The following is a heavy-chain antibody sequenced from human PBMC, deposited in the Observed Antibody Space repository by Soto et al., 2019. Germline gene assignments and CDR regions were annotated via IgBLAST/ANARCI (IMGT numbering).Heavy chain of an antibody. D-gene: IGHD3-3*01. Sequence: EVQLLESGGGLVQPGGSLRLSCAASGFTFSSYAMSWVRQAPGKGLEWVSAISGSGGSTYYADSVKGRFTISRDNSKKPLYLQMNSLRAEDTAVYDCAKRAIIASRGAFDYWGQGTLVTVSS. CDR3: AKRAIIASRGAFDY. J-gene: IGHJ4*02. CDR1: GFTFSSYA. V-gene: IGHV3-23*01. CDR2: ISGSGGST.